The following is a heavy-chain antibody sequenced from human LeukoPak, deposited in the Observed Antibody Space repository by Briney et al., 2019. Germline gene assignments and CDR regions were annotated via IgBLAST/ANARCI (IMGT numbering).Heavy chain of an antibody. CDR1: GYSFTSYW. CDR2: IYPGDSDT. V-gene: IGHV5-51*01. J-gene: IGHJ4*02. CDR3: ARRLSAAGRTPYYFDY. D-gene: IGHD6-13*01. Sequence: GESLKISCKGSGYSFTSYWIGWVRQMPGKGLEWMGIIYPGDSDTRCSPSFQGQVTISADKSISTAYLQWSSLKASDTAMYYCARRLSAAGRTPYYFDYWGQGTLVTVSS.